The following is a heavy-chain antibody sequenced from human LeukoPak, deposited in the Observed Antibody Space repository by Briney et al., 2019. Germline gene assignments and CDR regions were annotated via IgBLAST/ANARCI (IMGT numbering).Heavy chain of an antibody. J-gene: IGHJ4*02. CDR1: GFTFSSYS. V-gene: IGHV3-21*01. CDR3: AVFWGNHGDFDY. CDR2: ISSSSYI. Sequence: GGSLRLSCAASGFTFSSYSMNWVRQAPGKGLEWVSSISSSSYIYYADSVKGRFTISRDNAKNSLYLQMNSLRAEDTAVYYCAVFWGNHGDFDYWGQGTLVTVSS. D-gene: IGHD3-16*01.